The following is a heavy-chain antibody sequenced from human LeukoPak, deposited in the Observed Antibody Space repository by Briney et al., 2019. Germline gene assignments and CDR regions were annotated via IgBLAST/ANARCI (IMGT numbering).Heavy chain of an antibody. D-gene: IGHD6-13*01. J-gene: IGHJ4*02. CDR1: GFTVCSSH. CDR2: ISDNAKSR. V-gene: IGHV3-48*03. CDR3: ARARIAAPLLDY. Sequence: GGSLRLSCAASGFTVCSSHMNWVRQTPGKGLEWVSYISDNAKSRNYADSVRGRFTISRDNAKKSLFLQMNSLRVNDTAIYFCARARIAAPLLDYWGQGTLVTVSP.